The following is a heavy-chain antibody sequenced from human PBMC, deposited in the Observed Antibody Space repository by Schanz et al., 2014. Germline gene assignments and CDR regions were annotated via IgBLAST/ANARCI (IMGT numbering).Heavy chain of an antibody. CDR1: GFRFRDYY. CDR3: ARAPPPYSSSPYYWYYGMDV. Sequence: QVQLVESGGGLVKPGGSLRLSCAASGFRFRDYYMSWIRQAPGKGLEWISKISDSGRTIVYADSMKGRFTISRDNAKNPLYLQMTSLRAEAPAVYYCARAPPPYSSSPYYWYYGMDVWGQGTTVTVSS. J-gene: IGHJ6*02. CDR2: ISDSGRTI. D-gene: IGHD6-6*01. V-gene: IGHV3-11*01.